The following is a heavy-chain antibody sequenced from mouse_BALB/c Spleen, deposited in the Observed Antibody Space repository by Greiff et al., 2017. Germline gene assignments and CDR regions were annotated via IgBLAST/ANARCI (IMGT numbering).Heavy chain of an antibody. J-gene: IGHJ4*01. CDR2: INPSNGRT. CDR1: GYTFTSYW. Sequence: QVQLKQPGAELVKPGASVKLSCKASGYTFTSYWMHWVKQRPGQGLEWIGEINPSNGRTNYNEKFKSKATLTVDKSSSTAYMQLSSLTSEDSAVYYCARVYYGNYYAMDYWGQGTSVTVSS. V-gene: IGHV1S81*02. D-gene: IGHD2-1*01. CDR3: ARVYYGNYYAMDY.